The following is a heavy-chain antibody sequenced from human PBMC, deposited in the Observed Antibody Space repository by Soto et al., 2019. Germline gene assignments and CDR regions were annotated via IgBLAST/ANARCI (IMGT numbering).Heavy chain of an antibody. CDR1: GGTFSSYA. V-gene: IGHV1-69*01. CDR3: ARSQGSSTSLEIYYYYYYGMDV. D-gene: IGHD2-2*01. CDR2: IIPISDTT. Sequence: QVQLVQSGAEVKKPGSSVKVSCKASGGTFSSYAISWVRQAPGQGLEWMGGIIPISDTTNYAEKFQGRVTITADESTRTAYMEQSSLRSEDTAVYYCARSQGSSTSLEIYYYYYYGMDVWGQGTTVTVSS. J-gene: IGHJ6*02.